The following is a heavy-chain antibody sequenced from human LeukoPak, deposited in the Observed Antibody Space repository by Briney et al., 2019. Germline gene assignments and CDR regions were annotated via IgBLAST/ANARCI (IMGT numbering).Heavy chain of an antibody. CDR3: AREGAIPLDGFDM. D-gene: IGHD2-21*01. CDR1: GLSFGSHW. V-gene: IGHV3-74*01. CDR2: INSDGSST. J-gene: IGHJ3*02. Sequence: GGSLRLSCAASGLSFGSHWMHWVRQPREKGLVWVSRINSDGSSTSYADSVKGRFTISRDNAKNTLYLQMNSLRAEDTAVYYCAREGAIPLDGFDMWGQGTMVTVSS.